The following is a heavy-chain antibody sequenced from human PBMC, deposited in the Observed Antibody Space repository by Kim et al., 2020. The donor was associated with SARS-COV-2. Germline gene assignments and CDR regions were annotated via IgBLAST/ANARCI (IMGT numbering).Heavy chain of an antibody. CDR3: AKNFHDFWSGYYYNWFDP. CDR2: ISYDGSNK. D-gene: IGHD3-3*01. CDR1: GFTFSSYG. V-gene: IGHV3-30*18. J-gene: IGHJ5*02. Sequence: GGSLRLSCAASGFTFSSYGMHWVRQAPGKGLEWVAVISYDGSNKYYADSVKGRFTISRDNSKNTLYLQMNSLRAEDTAVYYCAKNFHDFWSGYYYNWFDPWGQGTLVTVSS.